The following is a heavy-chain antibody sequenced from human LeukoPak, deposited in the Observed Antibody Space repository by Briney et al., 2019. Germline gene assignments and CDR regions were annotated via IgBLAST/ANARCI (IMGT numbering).Heavy chain of an antibody. D-gene: IGHD1-26*01. CDR1: GLTFSGSA. CDR2: ISNGGGST. Sequence: GGSLRLSCAASGLTFSGSAVHWVRQAPGKGLEWVSGISNGGGSTYYADSVKGHFTISRDNSKNTLYLQLNSLRAEDTAVYYCAKESGSYPIRNALDYWGQGTLVTVSS. V-gene: IGHV3-23*01. J-gene: IGHJ4*02. CDR3: AKESGSYPIRNALDY.